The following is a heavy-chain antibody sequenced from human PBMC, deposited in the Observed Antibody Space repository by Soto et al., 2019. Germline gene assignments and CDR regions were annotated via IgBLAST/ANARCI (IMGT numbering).Heavy chain of an antibody. Sequence: ASETLSLTCTVSGGSISSSSYYWGWIRQPPGKGLEWIGSIYYSGSTYYNPSLKSRVTISVDTSKNQFSLKLSSVTAADTAVYYCASQDSDFWSGYRPPVWFDPWGQGTLVTVSS. J-gene: IGHJ5*02. CDR1: GGSISSSSYY. D-gene: IGHD3-3*01. CDR3: ASQDSDFWSGYRPPVWFDP. V-gene: IGHV4-39*01. CDR2: IYYSGST.